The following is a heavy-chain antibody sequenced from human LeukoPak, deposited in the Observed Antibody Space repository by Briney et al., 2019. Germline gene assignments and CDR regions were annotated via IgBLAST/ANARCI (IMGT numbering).Heavy chain of an antibody. Sequence: SETLSLTCAVSGGSISSSNWWSWVRPPPGKGLEWIGEIYHSGSTNYNPSLKSRVTISVDKSKNQFSLKLSSVTAADTAVYYCARDIAVAPNWFDPWGQGTLVTVSS. CDR2: IYHSGST. V-gene: IGHV4-4*02. CDR3: ARDIAVAPNWFDP. D-gene: IGHD6-19*01. J-gene: IGHJ5*02. CDR1: GGSISSSNW.